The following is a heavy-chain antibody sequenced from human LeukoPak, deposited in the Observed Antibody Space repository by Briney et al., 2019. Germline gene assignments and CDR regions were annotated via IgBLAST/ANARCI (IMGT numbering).Heavy chain of an antibody. D-gene: IGHD2-2*01. J-gene: IGHJ1*01. Sequence: QPGGSLRLSCAASGFTVSSNYMSGVRQAPGKGLEWVSVIYSGGSTYYADSVKGRFTISRDNSKNTLYLQMNSLRAEDTAVYYCAFVPAAITYFHHWGQGTLVTVSS. CDR1: GFTVSSNY. V-gene: IGHV3-53*01. CDR2: IYSGGST. CDR3: AFVPAAITYFHH.